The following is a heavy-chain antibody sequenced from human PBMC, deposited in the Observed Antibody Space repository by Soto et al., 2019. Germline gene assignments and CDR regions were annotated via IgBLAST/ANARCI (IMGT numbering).Heavy chain of an antibody. CDR2: IYYSGST. Sequence: QVQLQESGPGLVKPSETLSLTCTVSGGSVSSGSYYWSWIRQPPGKGLEWIGYIYYSGSTNYNPSLRSRVTISVDTSKNQFSLKLSSVTAADTAVYYCARDLRWSPSGWPTEAAFDIWGQGTMVTVSS. D-gene: IGHD6-19*01. CDR3: ARDLRWSPSGWPTEAAFDI. CDR1: GGSVSSGSYY. V-gene: IGHV4-61*01. J-gene: IGHJ3*02.